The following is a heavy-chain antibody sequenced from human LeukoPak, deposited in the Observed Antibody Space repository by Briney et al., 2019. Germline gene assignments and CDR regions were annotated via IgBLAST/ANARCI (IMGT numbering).Heavy chain of an antibody. CDR3: ASGPYYYDSSGYYYASESDY. CDR2: INHSGST. Sequence: SETLSLTCTVSGGSISSYYWSWLRQPPGKGLEWIGEINHSGSTNYNPSLKSRVTISVDTSKNQFSLKLSSVTAADTAVYYCASGPYYYDSSGYYYASESDYWGQGTLVTVSS. V-gene: IGHV4-34*01. CDR1: GGSISSYY. D-gene: IGHD3-22*01. J-gene: IGHJ4*02.